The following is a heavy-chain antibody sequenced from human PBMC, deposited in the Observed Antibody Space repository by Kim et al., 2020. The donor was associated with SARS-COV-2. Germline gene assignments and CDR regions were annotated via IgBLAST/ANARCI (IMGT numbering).Heavy chain of an antibody. V-gene: IGHV4-39*01. CDR2: FYYSGGT. Sequence: ETLSLTCTVSGGSISSSSYFWGWIRQPPGKGLEWVGSFYYSGGTYYNPSLKSRVTISVDTSKNQISLRLSSVTAADTAVYYCARYYRAPGYYYFDYWGQGTLVTVSS. CDR3: ARYYRAPGYYYFDY. D-gene: IGHD3-16*02. J-gene: IGHJ4*02. CDR1: GGSISSSSYF.